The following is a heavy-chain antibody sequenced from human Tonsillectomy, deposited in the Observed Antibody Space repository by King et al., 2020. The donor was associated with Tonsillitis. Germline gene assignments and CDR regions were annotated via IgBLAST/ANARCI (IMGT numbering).Heavy chain of an antibody. J-gene: IGHJ4*02. D-gene: IGHD3-16*01. V-gene: IGHV3-30*18. Sequence: QLVQSGGGVVQPGRSLRLSCAASGFTFSNYDMHWVRQAPGKGLEWVAVISYDGNYKYYADSVQGRFTISRDNSKNTLYLQMNSLRAEDTAVYYCAKDGLGEYYFDYWGRGTLVTVSS. CDR3: AKDGLGEYYFDY. CDR2: ISYDGNYK. CDR1: GFTFSNYD.